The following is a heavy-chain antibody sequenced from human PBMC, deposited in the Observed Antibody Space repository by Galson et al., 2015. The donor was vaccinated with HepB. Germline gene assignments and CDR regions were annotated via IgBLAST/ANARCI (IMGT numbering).Heavy chain of an antibody. CDR3: AKDLIEKNYYDSSGYYYDGGSDY. CDR2: ISYDGSNK. CDR1: GFTFSSYG. D-gene: IGHD3-22*01. J-gene: IGHJ4*02. Sequence: SLRLSCAASGFTFSSYGMHWVRQAPGKGLEWVAVISYDGSNKYYADSVKGRFTISRDNSKNTLYLQMNSLRAEDTAMYYCAKDLIEKNYYDSSGYYYDGGSDYWGQGTLVTVSS. V-gene: IGHV3-30*18.